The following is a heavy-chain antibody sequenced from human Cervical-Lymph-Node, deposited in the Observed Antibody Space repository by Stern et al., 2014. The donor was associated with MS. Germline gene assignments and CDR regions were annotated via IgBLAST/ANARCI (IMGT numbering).Heavy chain of an antibody. V-gene: IGHV3-30*18. CDR2: ISKDGNEK. CDR3: AKDRLFCSGGGCYAMDV. D-gene: IGHD2-15*01. Sequence: VQLVQSGGGVVQPGRSLRLSCAASGFTLRSYGMHWVRQAPGKGLEWVAVISKDGNEKYYTDSVKGRFTISRDNSKNTLYLQMNSLRTEDTAVYYCAKDRLFCSGGGCYAMDVWGQGTTVTVSS. J-gene: IGHJ6*02. CDR1: GFTLRSYG.